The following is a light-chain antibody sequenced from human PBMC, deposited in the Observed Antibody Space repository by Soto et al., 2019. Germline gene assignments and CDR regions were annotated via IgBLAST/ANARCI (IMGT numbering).Light chain of an antibody. Sequence: SYELTQPPSVSVAPGETARISCGGNNIGSKGVHWYQQKPGQAPVLVIYSDTDLPPVIPERFSGSNSANMATLTISRVEAGDEADYYCQVWDSGSAHVLFGGGTKVIVL. CDR3: QVWDSGSAHVL. CDR2: SDT. J-gene: IGLJ2*01. CDR1: NIGSKG. V-gene: IGLV3-21*01.